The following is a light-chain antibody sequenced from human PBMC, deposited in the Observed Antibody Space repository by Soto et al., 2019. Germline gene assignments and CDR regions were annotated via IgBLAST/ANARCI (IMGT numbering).Light chain of an antibody. V-gene: IGKV3-20*01. CDR1: RSLSSSY. CDR2: GAS. J-gene: IGKJ2*01. CDR3: QQYGSSPPYT. Sequence: EIVLTQSPGTLSLSPGERATLSCRASRSLSSSYVVWYQQKPGQAPRLLIYGASSRATGIPDRFSGSGSGTDFTLTISRLEPEDFAVYYCQQYGSSPPYTFGQGTKLEIK.